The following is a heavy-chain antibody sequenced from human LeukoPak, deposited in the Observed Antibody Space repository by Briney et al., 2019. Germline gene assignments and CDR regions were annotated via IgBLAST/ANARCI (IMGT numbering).Heavy chain of an antibody. CDR2: ISSIRNYI. CDR1: KFTFSDYS. Sequence: PGGSLRLSCAASKFTFSDYSMSWVRQAPGKGLEWVSSISSIRNYIYYADSVKGRFTVSRDNAKNSLYLQMNSLRAEDTAVYYCARVDRIATRPTPDFWGQGTLVTVSS. D-gene: IGHD6-6*01. V-gene: IGHV3-21*01. CDR3: ARVDRIATRPTPDF. J-gene: IGHJ4*02.